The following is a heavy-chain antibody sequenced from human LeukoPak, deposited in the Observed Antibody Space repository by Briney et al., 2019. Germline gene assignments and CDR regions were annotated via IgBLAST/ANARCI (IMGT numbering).Heavy chain of an antibody. CDR2: IKQDGSEK. D-gene: IGHD4-17*01. CDR1: GFTFSSYW. J-gene: IGHJ4*02. CDR3: ARVRYGDYFDY. V-gene: IGHV3-7*01. Sequence: GGSLRLSCAASGFTFSSYWMSWVRQAPGKGLEWVANIKQDGSEKYYVDSVKGRFTISRDNAKNSLYLQMNSLRAGDTAVYYCARVRYGDYFDYGGQGTLVTVSS.